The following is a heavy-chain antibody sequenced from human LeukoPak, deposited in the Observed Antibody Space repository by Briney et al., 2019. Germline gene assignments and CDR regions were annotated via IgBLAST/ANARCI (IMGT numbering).Heavy chain of an antibody. J-gene: IGHJ6*03. CDR3: ARAISSSGYYYYYMDV. D-gene: IGHD6-6*01. CDR2: INPSGGST. V-gene: IGHV1-46*03. CDR1: GYTFTSYY. Sequence: VASVKVSCKASGYTFTSYYMHWVRQAPGQGLEWVGIINPSGGSTSYAQKFQGRVTMTRDTSTSTVYMELSSLRSEDTAVYYCARAISSSGYYYYYMDVWGKGTTVTVSS.